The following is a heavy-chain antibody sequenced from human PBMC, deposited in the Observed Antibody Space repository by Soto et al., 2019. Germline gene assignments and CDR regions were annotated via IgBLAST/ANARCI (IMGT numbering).Heavy chain of an antibody. CDR2: IIPIFGTA. V-gene: IGHV1-69*12. D-gene: IGHD3-10*01. J-gene: IGHJ6*02. Sequence: QVQLVQSGAEVKKPGSSVKVSCKASGGTFSSYAISWVRQAPGQGLEWMGGIIPIFGTANYAQKFQGRVTITADESTSTAYMELSSLRSEDTAVYYCAGPIGAMVRGVSAGYYYYYYGMDVWGQGTTVTVSS. CDR3: AGPIGAMVRGVSAGYYYYYYGMDV. CDR1: GGTFSSYA.